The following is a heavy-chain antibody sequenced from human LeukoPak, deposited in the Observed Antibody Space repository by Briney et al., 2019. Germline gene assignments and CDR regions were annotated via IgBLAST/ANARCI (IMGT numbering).Heavy chain of an antibody. CDR3: ARDTAHDY. CDR2: ISYDGSNK. D-gene: IGHD5-18*01. V-gene: IGHV3-30-3*01. J-gene: IGHJ4*02. Sequence: HAGGSLRLSCAASGFTFSSYAMRWVRQAPGKGLEWVAVISYDGSNKYYADSVKGRFTISRDNSKNTLYLQMNSLRAEDTAVYYCARDTAHDYWGQGTLVTVSS. CDR1: GFTFSSYA.